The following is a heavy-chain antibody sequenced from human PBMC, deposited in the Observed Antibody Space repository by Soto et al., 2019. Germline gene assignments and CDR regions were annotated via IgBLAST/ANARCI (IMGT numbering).Heavy chain of an antibody. J-gene: IGHJ6*03. D-gene: IGHD2-21*01. CDR2: IYYSGST. CDR3: TRQPVMCTGGYYYQYMDV. Sequence: QVYLQESGPGLVKPSETLSLTCTVSGGSISRYYWSWIRRPPGKGLEWIGYIYYSGSTQYNPSLQSRVTLSVDTSRNQVSLRLSPVTAADTAVYYCTRQPVMCTGGYYYQYMDVWGKGTTVTVSS. CDR1: GGSISRYY. V-gene: IGHV4-59*08.